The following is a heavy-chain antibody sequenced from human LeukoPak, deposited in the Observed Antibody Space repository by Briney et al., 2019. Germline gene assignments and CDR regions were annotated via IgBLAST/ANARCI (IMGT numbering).Heavy chain of an antibody. CDR3: AKDPCSGGSCYSGPIWFDP. Sequence: PGGSLRLSCAASGFTFDDYTMHWVRQAPGKGLEWVSLISWDGGSTYYADSVKGRFTISRDNSKNSLYLQMNSLRTEDTALYYCAKDPCSGGSCYSGPIWFDPWGQGALVTVSS. D-gene: IGHD2-15*01. J-gene: IGHJ5*02. CDR2: ISWDGGST. CDR1: GFTFDDYT. V-gene: IGHV3-43*01.